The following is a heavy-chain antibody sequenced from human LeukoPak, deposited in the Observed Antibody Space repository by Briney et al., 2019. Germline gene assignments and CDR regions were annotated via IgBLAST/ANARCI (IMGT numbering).Heavy chain of an antibody. V-gene: IGHV3-48*01. CDR3: ARDQDWAFDY. J-gene: IGHJ4*02. CDR2: ISGSSTTI. D-gene: IGHD3/OR15-3a*01. CDR1: GFSFSSHS. Sequence: PGGSLRLSCAASGFSFSSHSMNWVRQAPGKGLEWVSYISGSSTTIDYADSAKGRFIISRDNAKKSLYLQMNNLRAEDTAVYYCARDQDWAFDYWAQGILVTVSS.